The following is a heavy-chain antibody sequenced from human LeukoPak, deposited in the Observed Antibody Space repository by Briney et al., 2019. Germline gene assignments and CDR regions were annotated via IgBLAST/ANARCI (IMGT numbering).Heavy chain of an antibody. V-gene: IGHV3-53*01. CDR1: GFTFSSNY. CDR2: IYSGGST. J-gene: IGHJ3*02. CDR3: AREYYDNSGGEDVFDI. D-gene: IGHD3-22*01. Sequence: GGSLRLSCAASGFTFSSNYMNWVRQAPGKGLEWVSVIYSGGSTFYSDSVEGRFTISIDNSNNTLYLQMNSLRAEDTAMYYCAREYYDNSGGEDVFDIWGPGTMVTVSS.